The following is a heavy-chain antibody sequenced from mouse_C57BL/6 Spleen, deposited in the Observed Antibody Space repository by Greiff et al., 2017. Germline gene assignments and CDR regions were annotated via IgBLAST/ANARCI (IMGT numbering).Heavy chain of an antibody. CDR3: ARWDYYGSSVWYFDV. CDR2: INPNNGGT. CDR1: GYTFTDYN. V-gene: IGHV1-18*01. J-gene: IGHJ1*03. D-gene: IGHD1-1*01. Sequence: DVKLQESGPELVKPGASVKIPCKASGYTFTDYNMDWVKQSHGKSLEWIGDINPNNGGTIYNQKFKGKATLTVDKSSSTAYMELRSLTSEDTAVYYCARWDYYGSSVWYFDVWGTGTTVTVSS.